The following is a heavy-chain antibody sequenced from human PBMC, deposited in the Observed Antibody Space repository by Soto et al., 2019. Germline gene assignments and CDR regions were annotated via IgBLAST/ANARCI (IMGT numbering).Heavy chain of an antibody. J-gene: IGHJ4*02. CDR2: ISAYNGNT. Sequence: ASVKVSCKPSGYTFTSYGISWVLQAPGQGLEWMGWISAYNGNTNYAQKLQGRVTMTTDTSTSTAYMELRSLRSDDTAVYYCARDLGYDFWSGYYADYWGQGTLVTVSS. CDR3: ARDLGYDFWSGYYADY. CDR1: GYTFTSYG. D-gene: IGHD3-3*01. V-gene: IGHV1-18*04.